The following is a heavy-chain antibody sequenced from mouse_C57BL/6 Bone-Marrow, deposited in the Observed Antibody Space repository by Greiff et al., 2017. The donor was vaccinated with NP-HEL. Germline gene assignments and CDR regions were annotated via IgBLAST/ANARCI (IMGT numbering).Heavy chain of an antibody. CDR2: IDPYDSYT. Sequence: VQLQQPGAELVMPGASVKLSCKASGYTFTSYWMHWVKQRPGQGLEWIGEIDPYDSYTNYNQKFKGKSTLTVDKSSSTAYMQLSSLTSEDSAVYYCARGGNYHYFDYWGQGTTLTVSS. CDR3: ARGGNYHYFDY. D-gene: IGHD2-1*01. J-gene: IGHJ2*01. V-gene: IGHV1-69*01. CDR1: GYTFTSYW.